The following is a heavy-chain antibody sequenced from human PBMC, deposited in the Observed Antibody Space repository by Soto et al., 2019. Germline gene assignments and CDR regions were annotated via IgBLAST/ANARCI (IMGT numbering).Heavy chain of an antibody. Sequence: QVQLVESGGGVVQPGRSLRLSCAASGFTFSSYGMHWVRQAPGKGLEWVAVISYDGSNEYYGDSVKGRFTISRDNSKNTLYLQMNSLRDEDTAMYYCATGVAVPGTYFQHWGQGTLVTVSS. J-gene: IGHJ1*01. CDR1: GFTFSSYG. V-gene: IGHV3-30*03. D-gene: IGHD6-19*01. CDR3: ATGVAVPGTYFQH. CDR2: ISYDGSNE.